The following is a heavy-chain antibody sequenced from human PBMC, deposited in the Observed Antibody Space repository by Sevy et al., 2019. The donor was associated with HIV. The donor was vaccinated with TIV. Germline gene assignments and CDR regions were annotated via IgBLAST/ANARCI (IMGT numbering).Heavy chain of an antibody. CDR1: GFTFSSYE. CDR3: ARVEVAAGTVYDYVWGSYRSIGEDAFDI. Sequence: GESLKISCAASGFTFSSYEMNWVRQAPGKGLEWVSYISSSGSTIYYADSVKGRFTISRDNAKNSLYLQMNSLRAEDTAVYYCARVEVAAGTVYDYVWGSYRSIGEDAFDIWGQGTMVTVSS. CDR2: ISSSGSTI. J-gene: IGHJ3*02. V-gene: IGHV3-48*03. D-gene: IGHD3-16*02.